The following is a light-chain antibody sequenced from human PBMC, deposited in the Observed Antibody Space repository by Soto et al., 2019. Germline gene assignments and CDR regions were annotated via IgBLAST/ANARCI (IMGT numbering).Light chain of an antibody. CDR2: GTS. J-gene: IGKJ1*01. Sequence: EIVLSQSPCTLSLSPWGRATLSCRATQSVDNTFLAWLQQKPGQAPRLLLYGTSTRATGVPDRFSGSGSGTDFTLTISRLEPGDFAVYYCQQYGSSPRTFGQGTKVDIK. CDR3: QQYGSSPRT. CDR1: QSVDNTF. V-gene: IGKV3-20*01.